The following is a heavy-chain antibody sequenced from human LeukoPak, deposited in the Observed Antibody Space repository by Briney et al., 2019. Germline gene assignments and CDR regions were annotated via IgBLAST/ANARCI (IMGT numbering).Heavy chain of an antibody. CDR2: INHSGSP. CDR1: GGSFSGSY. CDR3: AMIEGDNSLDY. Sequence: SETLSLTSAVYGGSFSGSYWSWIREPPGKGLERTGGINHSGSPNYNPSLKSRVTISVDTSKNQFSLKLSSVTAADTAVYYCAMIEGDNSLDYWGQGTLVTVSS. J-gene: IGHJ4*02. V-gene: IGHV4-34*01. D-gene: IGHD3-16*01.